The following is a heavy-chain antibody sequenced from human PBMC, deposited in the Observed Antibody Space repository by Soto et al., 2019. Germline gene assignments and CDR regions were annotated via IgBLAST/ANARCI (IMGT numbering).Heavy chain of an antibody. J-gene: IGHJ3*01. CDR2: VNEDGSEK. D-gene: IGHD5-12*01. Sequence: GGSLRLSCAASGFSFSGNWMTWVRQAPGKGLEWVANVNEDGSEKNYVDSVKGRFTISRDNAKNSLYLQMSSLTADDTAIYYCVREGRGSFDFWGRGTMVTVSS. CDR1: GFSFSGNW. CDR3: VREGRGSFDF. V-gene: IGHV3-7*03.